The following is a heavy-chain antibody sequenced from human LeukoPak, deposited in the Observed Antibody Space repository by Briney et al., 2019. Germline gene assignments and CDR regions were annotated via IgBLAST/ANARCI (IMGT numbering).Heavy chain of an antibody. CDR2: ISAYNGNT. Sequence: ASVKVSCKASGYAFTSYGISWVRQAPGQGLEWMGWISAYNGNTNYAQKLQGRVTMTTDTSTSTAYMELRSLRSEDTAVYYCARAGYGGNLFDYWGQGTLVTVSS. J-gene: IGHJ4*02. CDR1: GYAFTSYG. CDR3: ARAGYGGNLFDY. D-gene: IGHD4-23*01. V-gene: IGHV1-18*01.